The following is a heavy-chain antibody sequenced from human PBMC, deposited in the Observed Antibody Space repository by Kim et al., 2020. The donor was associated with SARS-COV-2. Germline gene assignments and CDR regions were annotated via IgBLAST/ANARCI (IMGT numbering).Heavy chain of an antibody. Sequence: ASVKVSCKASGYTFTSYAMHWVRQAPGQRLEWMGWINAGNGNTKYSQKFQGRVTITRDTSASTAYMELSSLRSEDTAVYYCARSYYYDSSGYYYYYYGMDVWGQGTTVTVSS. CDR1: GYTFTSYA. CDR3: ARSYYYDSSGYYYYYYGMDV. D-gene: IGHD3-22*01. V-gene: IGHV1-3*01. CDR2: INAGNGNT. J-gene: IGHJ6*02.